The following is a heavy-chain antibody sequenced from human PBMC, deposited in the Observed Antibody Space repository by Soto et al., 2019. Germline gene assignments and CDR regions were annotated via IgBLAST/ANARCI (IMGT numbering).Heavy chain of an antibody. Sequence: QVQLVESRGGVVQPGRSLRLSCAASGFTFSSYGMHWVRQAPGKGLEWVAVISYDGSNKYYADSVKGRFTISRDNSKNTLYLQMNSLRAEDTAVYYCAKDSVGATARKYYYYYYGMDVWGQGTTVTVSS. V-gene: IGHV3-30*18. CDR1: GFTFSSYG. J-gene: IGHJ6*02. CDR3: AKDSVGATARKYYYYYYGMDV. D-gene: IGHD1-26*01. CDR2: ISYDGSNK.